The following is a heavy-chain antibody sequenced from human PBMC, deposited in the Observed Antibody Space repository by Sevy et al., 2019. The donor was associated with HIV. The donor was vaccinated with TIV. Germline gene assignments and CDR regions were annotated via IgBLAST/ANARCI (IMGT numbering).Heavy chain of an antibody. CDR2: ISYDSTYK. Sequence: GGYLRLSCAASGFNFNNYGMNWVRQTPGKGLEWVGVISYDSTYKFFTDAVKGRFSISRDNSKNTVDLQLNSLRPEDTAVYYCAKDLKQFWPQDSYYGMDVWGLGTTVTVSS. J-gene: IGHJ6*02. V-gene: IGHV3-30*18. CDR3: AKDLKQFWPQDSYYGMDV. D-gene: IGHD2-15*01. CDR1: GFNFNNYG.